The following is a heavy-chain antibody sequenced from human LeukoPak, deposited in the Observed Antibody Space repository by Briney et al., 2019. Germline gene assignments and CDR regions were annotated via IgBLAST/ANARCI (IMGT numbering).Heavy chain of an antibody. CDR1: GFTFSSYW. Sequence: PGGSLRLSCAASGFTFSSYWMSWVRQAPGQGLEWVANIKPDGSEKYYVDSVKGRFTISRDNAKNSLYLQMNSLRAEDTAVYYCARDKVVETTYFDYWGQGTLVTVSS. D-gene: IGHD4/OR15-4a*01. CDR3: ARDKVVETTYFDY. V-gene: IGHV3-7*01. J-gene: IGHJ4*02. CDR2: IKPDGSEK.